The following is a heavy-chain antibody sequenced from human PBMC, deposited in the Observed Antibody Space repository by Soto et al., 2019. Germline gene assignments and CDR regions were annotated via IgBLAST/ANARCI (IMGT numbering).Heavy chain of an antibody. Sequence: SETLSLTCAVYGGSFSGYYWSWIRQPPGKGLEWIGEINHSGSTNYNPSLKSRVTISVDTSKNQFSLKLSSVTAADTAVYYCARLERVVAAKSDWFDPWGQGTLVTVSS. CDR2: INHSGST. D-gene: IGHD2-15*01. CDR1: GGSFSGYY. J-gene: IGHJ5*02. V-gene: IGHV4-34*01. CDR3: ARLERVVAAKSDWFDP.